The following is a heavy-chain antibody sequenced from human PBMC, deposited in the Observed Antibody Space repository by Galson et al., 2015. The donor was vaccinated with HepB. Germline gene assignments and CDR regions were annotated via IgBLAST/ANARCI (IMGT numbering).Heavy chain of an antibody. CDR2: IYSGGST. V-gene: IGHV3-53*01. CDR1: GFTVSSNY. Sequence: LRLSCAASGFTVSSNYMSWVRQAPGKGLEWVSVIYSGGSTYYADSVKGRFTISRDNSKNTLYLQVNSLRAEDTAVYYCARGSYYDSSGYYYGGVQFDYWGQGTLVTVYS. CDR3: ARGSYYDSSGYYYGGVQFDY. D-gene: IGHD3-22*01. J-gene: IGHJ4*02.